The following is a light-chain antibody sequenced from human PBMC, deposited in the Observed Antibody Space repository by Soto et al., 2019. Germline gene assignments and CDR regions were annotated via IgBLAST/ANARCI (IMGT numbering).Light chain of an antibody. J-gene: IGKJ4*01. CDR3: MQDVELPFT. Sequence: DVVMTQTPLSLSVTPGQSASMSRKSSQSLLHRDGKTYLYWYLQKPGQPPQLLIYEVSNRFSGVPDRFSASGSGTDFTLKISRVEAEDVGIYYCMQDVELPFTFGGGTKVDIK. CDR1: QSLLHRDGKTY. V-gene: IGKV2D-29*01. CDR2: EVS.